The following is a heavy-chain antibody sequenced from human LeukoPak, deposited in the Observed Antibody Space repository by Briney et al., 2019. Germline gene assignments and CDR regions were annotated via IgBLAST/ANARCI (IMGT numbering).Heavy chain of an antibody. J-gene: IGHJ4*02. D-gene: IGHD1-26*01. CDR3: AKARIVGATGLDY. CDR1: GFTFSSYA. Sequence: PGGSLRLYCAASGFTFSSYAMSRVRQAPGQGLEWVSAISGSGGSTYYADSVKGRFTISRDNSKNTLYQQMNSLRAEDTAVYYCAKARIVGATGLDYWGQGTLVTVSS. CDR2: ISGSGGST. V-gene: IGHV3-23*01.